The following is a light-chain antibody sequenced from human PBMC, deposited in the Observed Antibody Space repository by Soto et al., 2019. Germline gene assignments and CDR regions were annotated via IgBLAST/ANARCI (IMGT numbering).Light chain of an antibody. CDR1: SSDVGSYNL. Sequence: QSALTQPASVSGSPGQSITISCTGTSSDVGSYNLVSWYQQHPGKAPKLMIYEGSKRPSGVSNRFSGSESGNTASLTISGLQAEDEADYYCCSYAGSSPYVFGTGTKVTV. CDR2: EGS. CDR3: CSYAGSSPYV. V-gene: IGLV2-23*01. J-gene: IGLJ1*01.